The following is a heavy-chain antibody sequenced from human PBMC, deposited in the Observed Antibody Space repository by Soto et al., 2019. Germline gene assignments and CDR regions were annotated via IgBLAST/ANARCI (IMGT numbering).Heavy chain of an antibody. Sequence: SVNVSCKASGGTFSIYAISWVRQAPGQGLELMGGIIPIFGTANYAQKFQGRVTITADESTSTAYMELSSLRSEDTAVYYCARGSCSSTSCYTGIAAAGNDAFDIWGQGTMVTVSS. J-gene: IGHJ3*02. CDR3: ARGSCSSTSCYTGIAAAGNDAFDI. D-gene: IGHD2-2*02. V-gene: IGHV1-69*13. CDR1: GGTFSIYA. CDR2: IIPIFGTA.